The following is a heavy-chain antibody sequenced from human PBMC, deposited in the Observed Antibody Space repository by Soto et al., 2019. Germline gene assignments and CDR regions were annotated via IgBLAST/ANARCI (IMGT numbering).Heavy chain of an antibody. D-gene: IGHD6-6*01. Sequence: SETLSLTCTVSGGSISSYYWSWIRQPPGKGLEWIGYIYYSGSTNYNPSLKSRVTISVDTSKNQFSLKLSSVTAADTAVYYCARGKYSSSFNWFDPWGQGTLVTVSS. CDR2: IYYSGST. CDR1: GGSISSYY. CDR3: ARGKYSSSFNWFDP. V-gene: IGHV4-59*01. J-gene: IGHJ5*02.